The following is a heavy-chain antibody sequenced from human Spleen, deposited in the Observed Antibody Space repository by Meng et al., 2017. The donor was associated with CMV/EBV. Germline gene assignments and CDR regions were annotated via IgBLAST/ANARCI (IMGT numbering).Heavy chain of an antibody. V-gene: IGHV4-34*01. CDR3: ARGGTRWGDAFDI. Sequence: GSLRLSCAVYGGSFSGHYWNWIRQPPGKGLEWIGEINHSGSINYNPSLKSRITISVDTSKNQFSVKLSSVTAADTAVYFCARGGTRWGDAFDIWDQGTLVTVSS. J-gene: IGHJ3*02. CDR1: GGSFSGHY. D-gene: IGHD1-14*01. CDR2: INHSGSI.